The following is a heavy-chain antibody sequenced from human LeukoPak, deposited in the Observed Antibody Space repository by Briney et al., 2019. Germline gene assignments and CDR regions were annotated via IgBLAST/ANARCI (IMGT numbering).Heavy chain of an antibody. CDR1: GGSINNDY. V-gene: IGHV4-59*01. J-gene: IGHJ6*02. CDR2: IYYSGST. CDR3: ARSGIAARIPYGMDV. Sequence: SETLSLTCTVSGGSINNDYWSWIRQPPGKGLEWIGNIYYSGSTNYNPSLKNRVTISVATSKNQFSLKLSSVTAADTAFYYCARSGIAARIPYGMDVWGQGTTVTVSS. D-gene: IGHD6-6*01.